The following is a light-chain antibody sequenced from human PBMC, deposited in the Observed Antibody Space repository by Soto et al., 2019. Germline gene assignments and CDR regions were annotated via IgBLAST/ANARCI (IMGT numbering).Light chain of an antibody. V-gene: IGKV1-17*01. J-gene: IGKJ1*01. CDR3: LQYNTYPST. CDR2: AAS. CDR1: QGIRND. Sequence: DIPMTQSPSSLSASVGDRVTITCRASQGIRNDLDWFQQKPAKAPERLIYAASSLQSGVPSRFSGSGSGTEFTLTISSLQDEDYATYCSLQYNTYPSTFRQGTKVELK.